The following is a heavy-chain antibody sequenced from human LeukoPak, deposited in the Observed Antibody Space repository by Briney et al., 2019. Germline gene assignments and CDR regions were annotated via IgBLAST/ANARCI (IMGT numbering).Heavy chain of an antibody. CDR3: TRVQTPTYGDYVVAFDI. J-gene: IGHJ3*02. CDR2: IRSKAYGGTT. Sequence: GGSLRLSCTASGFTFGDYAMSWARQAPGKGLEWVGFIRSKAYGGTTEYAASVKGRFTISRDDSKSIAYLQMNSLKTEDTAVYYCTRVQTPTYGDYVVAFDIWGQGTMVTVSS. D-gene: IGHD4-17*01. V-gene: IGHV3-49*04. CDR1: GFTFGDYA.